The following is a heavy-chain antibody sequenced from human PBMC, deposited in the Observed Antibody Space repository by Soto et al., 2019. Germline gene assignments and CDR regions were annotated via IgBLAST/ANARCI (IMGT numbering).Heavy chain of an antibody. V-gene: IGHV4-39*07. Sequence: PSETLSLTCTVSGGSISSSSYYWGWIRQPPGKGLEWIGCIYYSGSTYYSPSLKSRVTVSVDTSKNQFSLKLSSVTAADTAVYYCARRHYYDSSGYYYYFDYWGQGTPVTVYS. CDR2: IYYSGST. CDR1: GGSISSSSYY. D-gene: IGHD3-22*01. J-gene: IGHJ4*02. CDR3: ARRHYYDSSGYYYYFDY.